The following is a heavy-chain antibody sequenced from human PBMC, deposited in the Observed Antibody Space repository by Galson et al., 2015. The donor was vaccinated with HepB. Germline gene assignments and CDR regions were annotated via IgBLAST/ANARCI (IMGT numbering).Heavy chain of an antibody. CDR2: MDPNSGNT. CDR3: ARFPHSSSWDDSYYYMDV. J-gene: IGHJ6*03. D-gene: IGHD6-13*01. V-gene: IGHV1-8*01. CDR1: GFSLSTYD. Sequence: SCKASGFSLSTYDINWVRQATGQGLEWLGWMDPNSGNTGYAQKFPGRITMTRNTSISTAYMELRSLRSEDTAVYYCARFPHSSSWDDSYYYMDVWGKGTTVTVSS.